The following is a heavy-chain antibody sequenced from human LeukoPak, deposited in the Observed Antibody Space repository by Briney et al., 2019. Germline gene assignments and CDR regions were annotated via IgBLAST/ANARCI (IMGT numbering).Heavy chain of an antibody. D-gene: IGHD5-24*01. Sequence: GESLKISCQGSGNIFTNYWIGWVRQMPGKGLEWMGIIHLANSDTRSSPSLQGRVTISADRSTIAAYLQWSSLTASDTAIYYCVDALDGTTWFDPWGQGTLVTVSS. J-gene: IGHJ5*02. CDR1: GNIFTNYW. CDR2: IHLANSDT. CDR3: VDALDGTTWFDP. V-gene: IGHV5-51*01.